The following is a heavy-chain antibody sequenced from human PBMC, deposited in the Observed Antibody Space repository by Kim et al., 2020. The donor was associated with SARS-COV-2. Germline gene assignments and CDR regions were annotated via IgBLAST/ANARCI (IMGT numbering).Heavy chain of an antibody. CDR2: IWYDGSNK. J-gene: IGHJ5*02. V-gene: IGHV3-33*01. Sequence: GGSLRLSCAASGFTFSSYGMHWVRQAPGKGLEWVAVIWYDGSNKYYADSVKGRFTISRDNSKNTLYLQMNSLRAEDTAVYYCARGDQGQWLAYNWFDPWGQGTLVTVSS. CDR1: GFTFSSYG. CDR3: ARGDQGQWLAYNWFDP. D-gene: IGHD6-19*01.